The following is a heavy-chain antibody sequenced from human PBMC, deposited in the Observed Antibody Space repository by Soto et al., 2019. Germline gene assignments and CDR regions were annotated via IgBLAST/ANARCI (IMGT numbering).Heavy chain of an antibody. Sequence: SETLSLTCAVSGYSISSGDYWGWIRQTPGKGLEWIASIYHSGSTYYNPSLKSRVTISVDTSKNRFSLKLTSVTAADTAVYYCARGAATVTPGWFDPWGQGIMGAVSS. CDR3: ARGAATVTPGWFDP. CDR1: GYSISSGDY. J-gene: IGHJ5*02. CDR2: IYHSGST. V-gene: IGHV4-38-2*01. D-gene: IGHD4-17*01.